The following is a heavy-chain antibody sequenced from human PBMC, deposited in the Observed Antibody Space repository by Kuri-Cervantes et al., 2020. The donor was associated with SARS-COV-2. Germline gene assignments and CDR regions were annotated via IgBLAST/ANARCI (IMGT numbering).Heavy chain of an antibody. Sequence: GSLRLTCSVSGGSLARDNYYWGWIRQSPGKGLEWIGSIFSNGSPYYNPSLKSRVTISVDTSKNQCSLKLISVTAADTGVYYCARRLRGTTVTNGKLTNFLDLWGQGTMVTVSS. D-gene: IGHD4-17*01. J-gene: IGHJ3*01. CDR3: ARRLRGTTVTNGKLTNFLDL. CDR2: IFSNGSP. V-gene: IGHV4-39*01. CDR1: GGSLARDNYY.